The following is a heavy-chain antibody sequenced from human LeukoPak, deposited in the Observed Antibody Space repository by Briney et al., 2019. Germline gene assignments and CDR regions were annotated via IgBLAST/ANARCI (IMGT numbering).Heavy chain of an antibody. CDR1: GFTFSNYN. Sequence: GGSLRLSCAASGFTFSNYNMNWVRQAPGKGLEWVSSISSSSRYIYYADSVKGRSTISRDNAKNSLYLQVNSLRAEDTAVYYCARATYNYYDSIGTAGAFDIWGQGTMVTVSS. D-gene: IGHD3-22*01. J-gene: IGHJ3*02. V-gene: IGHV3-21*01. CDR3: ARATYNYYDSIGTAGAFDI. CDR2: ISSSSRYI.